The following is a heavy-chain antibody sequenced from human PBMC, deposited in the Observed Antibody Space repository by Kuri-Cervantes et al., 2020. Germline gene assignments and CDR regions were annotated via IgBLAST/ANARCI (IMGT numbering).Heavy chain of an antibody. CDR2: INSDGSST. V-gene: IGHV3-74*01. J-gene: IGHJ3*02. Sequence: GGSLRLSCLASGFTLSRNWMHWVRQAPGKGLVWVSRINSDGSSTSYADSVKGRFTISRDNAKNTLYLHMKSLRAEDTAVYYCARDRDIVVVPARKKRLDAFDIWGQGTMVTVSS. CDR1: GFTLSRNW. CDR3: ARDRDIVVVPARKKRLDAFDI. D-gene: IGHD2-2*01.